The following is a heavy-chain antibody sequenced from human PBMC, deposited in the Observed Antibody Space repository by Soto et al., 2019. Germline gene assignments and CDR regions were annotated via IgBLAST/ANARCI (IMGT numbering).Heavy chain of an antibody. CDR1: GFTFSSYA. Sequence: GSLRLSCAASGFTFSSYAMSWVRQAPGKGLEWVSAISGSGGSTYYADSVKGRFTISRDNSKNTLYLQMNSLRAEDTAVYYCAKDGNPIPYLTGYYRLGWFDPWGQGTLVTVSS. CDR2: ISGSGGST. J-gene: IGHJ5*02. V-gene: IGHV3-23*01. D-gene: IGHD3-9*01. CDR3: AKDGNPIPYLTGYYRLGWFDP.